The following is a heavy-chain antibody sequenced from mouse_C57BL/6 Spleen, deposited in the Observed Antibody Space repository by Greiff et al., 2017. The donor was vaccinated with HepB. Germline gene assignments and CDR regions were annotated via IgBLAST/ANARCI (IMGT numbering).Heavy chain of an antibody. J-gene: IGHJ3*01. V-gene: IGHV2-2*01. CDR2: IWSGGST. Sequence: QVQLQQSGPGLVQPSQSLSITCTVSGFSLTSYGVHWVRQSPGKGLEWLGVIWSGGSTDYNAAFISRLSISKDNSKSQVFFKMNSLQADDTAIYYCARNYDGYYEWFAYWGQGTLVTVSA. CDR1: GFSLTSYG. D-gene: IGHD2-3*01. CDR3: ARNYDGYYEWFAY.